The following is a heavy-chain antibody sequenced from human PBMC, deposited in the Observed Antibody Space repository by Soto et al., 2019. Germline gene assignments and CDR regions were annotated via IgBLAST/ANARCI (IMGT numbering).Heavy chain of an antibody. D-gene: IGHD3-10*01. CDR1: GGYITNNC. Sequence: QVQLQESGPGLLKPSETLSLTCSVSGGYITNNCCSWVGQPPGKGMEGVGYIQYNSYSAYNLSLSSRVTMSINTAKTQSSLMLRSGTATDTAVYYCARHGFGSLHGLVDVWGQGTTVIVSS. CDR3: ARHGFGSLHGLVDV. V-gene: IGHV4-59*08. CDR2: IQYNSYS. J-gene: IGHJ6*02.